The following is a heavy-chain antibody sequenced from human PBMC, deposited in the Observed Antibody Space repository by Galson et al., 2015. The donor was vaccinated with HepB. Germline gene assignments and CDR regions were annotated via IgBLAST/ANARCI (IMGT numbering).Heavy chain of an antibody. CDR2: TYYRSKWYN. D-gene: IGHD2-15*01. J-gene: IGHJ5*02. V-gene: IGHV6-1*01. CDR3: AREGIGCSGGSCYSERNWFDP. CDR1: GDSVSSNSAA. Sequence: CAISGDSVSSNSAAWNWIRQSPSRGLEWLGRTYYRSKWYNDYAVSVKSRITINPDTSKNQFSLQLNSVTPEDTAVYYCAREGIGCSGGSCYSERNWFDPWGQGTLVTVSS.